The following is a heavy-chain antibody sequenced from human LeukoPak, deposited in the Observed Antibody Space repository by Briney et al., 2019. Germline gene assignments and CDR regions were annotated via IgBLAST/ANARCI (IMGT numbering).Heavy chain of an antibody. V-gene: IGHV3-74*01. Sequence: PGGSLRLSCAASGFTFSSYWMHWVRQAPGRGLVWVSRMNSDGSSTSYAVSVKGRFTISRDNAKNTLYLQMNSLRAEDTAVYYCARDTSLYCSGGSCYPDYFDYWGQGTLVTVSS. D-gene: IGHD2-15*01. CDR3: ARDTSLYCSGGSCYPDYFDY. CDR1: GFTFSSYW. J-gene: IGHJ4*02. CDR2: MNSDGSST.